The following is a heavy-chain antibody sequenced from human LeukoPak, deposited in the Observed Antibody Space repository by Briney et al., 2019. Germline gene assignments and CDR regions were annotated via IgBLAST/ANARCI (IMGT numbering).Heavy chain of an antibody. CDR2: ISWNSGSI. V-gene: IGHV3-9*01. Sequence: PGGSLRLSCAASGFTFDDYAMHWVRQAPGKGLEWVSGISWNSGSIGYADSVKGRFTISRDNAKNSLYLQMNGLRAEDTALYYCAKGTAMVPPDYWGQGTLVTVSS. D-gene: IGHD5-18*01. CDR3: AKGTAMVPPDY. J-gene: IGHJ4*02. CDR1: GFTFDDYA.